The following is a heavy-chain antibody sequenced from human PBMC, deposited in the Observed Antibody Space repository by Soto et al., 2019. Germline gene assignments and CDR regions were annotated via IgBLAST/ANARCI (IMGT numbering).Heavy chain of an antibody. D-gene: IGHD2-15*01. V-gene: IGHV3-33*01. CDR2: IWYDGITK. J-gene: IGHJ5*02. CDR1: GFTFTSYA. Sequence: QMQLVESGGGVVQPGTSLRLSCVGSGFTFTSYAIHWVRQTTGKGLEWLAVIWYDGITKFHTASVKGRFAISRDNSNNTVYLQMNSLRAEDTALYHCARAKSPYDCSGETCYSGIHPCGQGTLVTVSS. CDR3: ARAKSPYDCSGETCYSGIHP.